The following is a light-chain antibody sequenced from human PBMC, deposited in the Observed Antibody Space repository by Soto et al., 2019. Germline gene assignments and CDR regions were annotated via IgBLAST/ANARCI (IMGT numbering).Light chain of an antibody. CDR3: TSFARSEDPSVV. J-gene: IGLJ2*01. V-gene: IGLV2-8*01. Sequence: QSALTQPPSASGSPGQSVTISCTGTSTDIGGYNFVSWYQQQPGKAPTLLIYEVYKRPSGVPDRFSGSKSGNTASLTVSGLQAYDEADYYYTSFARSEDPSVVFGGGTKLTVL. CDR2: EVY. CDR1: STDIGGYNF.